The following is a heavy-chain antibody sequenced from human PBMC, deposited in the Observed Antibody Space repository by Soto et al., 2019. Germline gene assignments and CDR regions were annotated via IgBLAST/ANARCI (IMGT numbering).Heavy chain of an antibody. Sequence: EVQLVESGGGLVKPGGSLTLSCAVSGFTFSSYSMNWVRQAPGKGLEWVSSISNSSGIIFYADSVKGRFTISRDNTKNSLYLPMNSLRAEDTAVYYCARLPYDDILTGYYPLDYWGQGTLVTVSS. D-gene: IGHD3-9*01. V-gene: IGHV3-21*01. CDR1: GFTFSSYS. CDR2: ISNSSGII. J-gene: IGHJ4*02. CDR3: ARLPYDDILTGYYPLDY.